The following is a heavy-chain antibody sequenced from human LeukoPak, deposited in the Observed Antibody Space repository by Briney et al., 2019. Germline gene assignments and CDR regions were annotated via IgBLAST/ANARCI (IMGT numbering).Heavy chain of an antibody. CDR1: GFTFSDYY. V-gene: IGHV3-11*01. J-gene: IGHJ6*02. CDR2: IRSSGSTI. Sequence: PGGSLRLSCAASGFTFSDYYMSWIRQAPGKGLEWVSYIRSSGSTIYYADSVKGRFTISRDNAKNSLYLQMNSLRAEDTAVYYCAKGGLCSTSCSQPYYYYGMDVWGQGTTVTVSS. D-gene: IGHD2-2*01. CDR3: AKGGLCSTSCSQPYYYYGMDV.